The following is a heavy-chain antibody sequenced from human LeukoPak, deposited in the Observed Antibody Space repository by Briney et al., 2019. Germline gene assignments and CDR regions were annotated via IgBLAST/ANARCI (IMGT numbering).Heavy chain of an antibody. D-gene: IGHD3-22*01. CDR2: ISSSGST. J-gene: IGHJ4*02. CDR1: GDSISSGDYY. CDR3: ARFSSGYWGY. V-gene: IGHV4-61*02. Sequence: PSETLSLTCTVSGDSISSGDYYWRWIRQPAGKGLEWIGRISSSGSTNYNPSLKSRFTISVDTSKNQFSLKLSSVTAADTAVYYCARFSSGYWGYWGQGTLVTVSS.